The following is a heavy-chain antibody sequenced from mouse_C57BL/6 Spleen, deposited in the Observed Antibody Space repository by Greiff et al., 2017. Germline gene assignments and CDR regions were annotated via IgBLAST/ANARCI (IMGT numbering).Heavy chain of an antibody. Sequence: EVQLVESGGGLVQPGGSLSLSCAASGFTFTAYYMSWVRQPPGKALEWLGFIRNKANGYTTEYSASVKGRFTISRVNSQSILYLQMKARRAKDSAAYFCARHYGSSPYYYAMDYWGQGTSVTVAS. CDR1: GFTFTAYY. CDR3: ARHYGSSPYYYAMDY. D-gene: IGHD1-1*01. V-gene: IGHV7-3*01. J-gene: IGHJ4*01. CDR2: IRNKANGYTT.